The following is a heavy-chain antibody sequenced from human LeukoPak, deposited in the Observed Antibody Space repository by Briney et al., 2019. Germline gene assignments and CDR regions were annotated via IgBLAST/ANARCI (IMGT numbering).Heavy chain of an antibody. CDR2: IIPIFGTA. CDR3: ATPPYYYDSSGTDY. Sequence: SVKVSCKASGGTFSSYAISWVRQAPGQGLEWMGGIIPIFGTANYAQKFQGRVTITADESTSTAYMELSSLRSEDTAVYNCATPPYYYDSSGTDYWGQGTLVTVSS. J-gene: IGHJ4*02. D-gene: IGHD3-22*01. CDR1: GGTFSSYA. V-gene: IGHV1-69*13.